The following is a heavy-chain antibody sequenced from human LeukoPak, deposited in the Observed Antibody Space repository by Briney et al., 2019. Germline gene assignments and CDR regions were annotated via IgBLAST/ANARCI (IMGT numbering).Heavy chain of an antibody. CDR3: ARGGLYYYDSSGYYYAYDY. CDR1: GGSISSSSYY. V-gene: IGHV4-61*02. CDR2: IYTSGNT. D-gene: IGHD3-22*01. J-gene: IGHJ4*02. Sequence: SETLSLTCTVSGGSISSSSYYWGWIRQPAGKGLEWIGRIYTSGNTNYNPSLKSRVTISVDTSKNQFSLKLSSVTAADTAVYYCARGGLYYYDSSGYYYAYDYWGQGTLVTVSS.